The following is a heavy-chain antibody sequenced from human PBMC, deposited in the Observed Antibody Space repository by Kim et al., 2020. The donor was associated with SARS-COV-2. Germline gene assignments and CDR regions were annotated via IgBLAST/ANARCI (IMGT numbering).Heavy chain of an antibody. Sequence: SETLSLTCTVSGGSISSSSYYWGWIRQPPGKGLEWIGSIYYSGSTYYNPSLKSRVTISVDTSKNQFSLKLSSVTAADTAVYYCASQAGFRARGWFDPLGQGTLVTVSS. J-gene: IGHJ5*02. CDR2: IYYSGST. V-gene: IGHV4-39*01. CDR1: GGSISSSSYY. D-gene: IGHD3-10*01. CDR3: ASQAGFRARGWFDP.